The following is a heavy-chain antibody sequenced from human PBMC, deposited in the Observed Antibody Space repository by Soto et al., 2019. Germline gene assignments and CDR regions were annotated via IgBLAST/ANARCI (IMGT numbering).Heavy chain of an antibody. Sequence: QVQLVESGGGEVQPGRSLTISCAASGFTFSTYGMHWVRQTPGKGLEWVAGISYDGTNKFYSDSVKGRFTISRDNFKKTLTLQMNSLRADDTAVYSCAKDLQSYGDYDYYCYGMDVWGLGTRVTVSS. D-gene: IGHD4-17*01. CDR2: ISYDGTNK. CDR1: GFTFSTYG. V-gene: IGHV3-30*18. CDR3: AKDLQSYGDYDYYCYGMDV. J-gene: IGHJ6*02.